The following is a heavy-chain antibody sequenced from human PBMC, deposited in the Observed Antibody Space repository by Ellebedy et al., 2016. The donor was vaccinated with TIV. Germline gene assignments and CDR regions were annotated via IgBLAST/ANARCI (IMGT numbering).Heavy chain of an antibody. CDR2: IYYSGST. Sequence: SETLSLXXTVSGGSISSSSYYWGWIRQPPGKGLEWIGSIYYSGSTYYNPSLKSRVTISVDTSKNQFSLKLSSVTAADTAVYYWARSGGGGYCSSTSCYSWFDPWGQGTLVTVSS. CDR3: ARSGGGGYCSSTSCYSWFDP. V-gene: IGHV4-39*07. CDR1: GGSISSSSYY. D-gene: IGHD2-2*01. J-gene: IGHJ5*02.